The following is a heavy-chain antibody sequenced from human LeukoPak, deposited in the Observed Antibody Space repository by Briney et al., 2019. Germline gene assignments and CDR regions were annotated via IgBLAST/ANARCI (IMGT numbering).Heavy chain of an antibody. Sequence: GGSLRLSCAASGLTFSGSAMSWVRQAPGKGVEWVSLISGSGNRTYYADSVKGRFTISRDNSKNTLYLQMNSLRAEDTAVYYCAKVLVLVSANRYYFDYWGQGTLVTVSS. CDR2: ISGSGNRT. D-gene: IGHD2-15*01. CDR3: AKVLVLVSANRYYFDY. J-gene: IGHJ4*02. V-gene: IGHV3-23*01. CDR1: GLTFSGSA.